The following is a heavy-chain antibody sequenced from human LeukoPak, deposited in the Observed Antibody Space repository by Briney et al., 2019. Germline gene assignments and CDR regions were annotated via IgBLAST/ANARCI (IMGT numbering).Heavy chain of an antibody. CDR2: IRYDGSNK. Sequence: GGSLRLSCAASGFTFSSYGMHWVRQAPGKGLEWVAFIRYDGSNKYYADSVKGRFTISRDNSKNTLYLQMNSLRAEDTAVYYCARVSILIVPYYAFDIWGQGTMVTVSS. CDR3: ARVSILIVPYYAFDI. J-gene: IGHJ3*02. D-gene: IGHD2/OR15-2a*01. CDR1: GFTFSSYG. V-gene: IGHV3-30*02.